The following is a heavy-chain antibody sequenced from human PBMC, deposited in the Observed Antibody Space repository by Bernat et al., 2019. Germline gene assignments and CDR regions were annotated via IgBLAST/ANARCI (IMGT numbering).Heavy chain of an antibody. V-gene: IGHV4-31*03. CDR1: GGSISSGGYY. D-gene: IGHD3-3*01. CDR2: IYYSGRT. CDR3: ARTYYDFWSGYSTAYYFDY. Sequence: QVQLQESGPGLVKPSQTLSLTCTVSGGSISSGGYYWSWIRQHPGKGLEWIGYIYYSGRTYYNPSLKSRVTISGDTSKNQFSLKLSSVTAADTAVYYCARTYYDFWSGYSTAYYFDYWGQGTLVTVSS. J-gene: IGHJ4*02.